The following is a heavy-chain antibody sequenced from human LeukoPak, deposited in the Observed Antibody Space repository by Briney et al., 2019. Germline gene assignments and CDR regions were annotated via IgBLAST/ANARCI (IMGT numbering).Heavy chain of an antibody. J-gene: IGHJ6*02. D-gene: IGHD6-13*01. CDR2: IYYSGST. Sequence: SETLSLTCTVSGGSISSYYWSWIRQPPGKGLEWIGYIYYSGSTNYNPSLKSRVAISVDTSKNQFSLKLSSVTAADTAVYYCARGQTAGDYYYGMDVWGQGTTVTVSS. CDR1: GGSISSYY. CDR3: ARGQTAGDYYYGMDV. V-gene: IGHV4-59*01.